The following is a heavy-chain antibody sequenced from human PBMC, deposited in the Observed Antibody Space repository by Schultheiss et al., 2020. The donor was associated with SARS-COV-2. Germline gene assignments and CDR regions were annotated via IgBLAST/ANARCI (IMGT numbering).Heavy chain of an antibody. J-gene: IGHJ4*02. CDR2: ISSSSSYI. CDR1: GFTFSDYY. D-gene: IGHD5-24*01. Sequence: GGSLRLSCAASGFTFSDYYMSWIRQAPGKGLEWVSSISSSSSYIYYADSVKGRFTISRDNAKNSLYLQMNSLRAEDTAVYYCASRRWLQLPFDYWGQGTLVTVSS. V-gene: IGHV3-11*01. CDR3: ASRRWLQLPFDY.